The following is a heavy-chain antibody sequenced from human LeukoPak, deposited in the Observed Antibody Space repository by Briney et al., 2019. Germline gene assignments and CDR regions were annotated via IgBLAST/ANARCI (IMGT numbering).Heavy chain of an antibody. Sequence: GGSLRLSCAASGFTFSSYAMHWVRQAPGKGLEWVAVISFDGSNKYYADSVKGRFTISRDNSKNTLYLQMNSLRAEDTAVYYCARDPEYQLLYYFDYWGQGTLVTVSS. CDR1: GFTFSSYA. V-gene: IGHV3-30-3*01. CDR2: ISFDGSNK. J-gene: IGHJ4*02. CDR3: ARDPEYQLLYYFDY. D-gene: IGHD2-2*01.